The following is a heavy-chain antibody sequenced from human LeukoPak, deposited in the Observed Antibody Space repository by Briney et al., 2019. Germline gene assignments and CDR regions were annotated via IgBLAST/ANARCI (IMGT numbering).Heavy chain of an antibody. CDR2: IYRGGST. CDR3: AREESGLGY. J-gene: IGHJ4*02. CDR1: GFTFSSYW. V-gene: IGHV3-66*01. Sequence: GGSLRLSCVASGFTFSSYWMHWVRQDPRKGLEWVSVIYRGGSTYYADSVQGRFTISRDNSKNTVYLQMNSLRAEDTAVCYCAREESGLGYWGQGTLVTVSS. D-gene: IGHD3-10*01.